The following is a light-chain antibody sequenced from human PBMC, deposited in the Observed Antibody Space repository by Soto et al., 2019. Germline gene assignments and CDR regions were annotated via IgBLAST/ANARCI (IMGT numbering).Light chain of an antibody. CDR3: QQYEKWPSWT. CDR2: GAS. Sequence: EIVMTQSPATLSVSPGERATLSCRASQSVSSNLAWYQQKPGQAPRLLIYGASTRATGIPARFSGSGSGTEFTLTISSLQSEDSAVYFCQQYEKWPSWTFGQGTKVDIK. V-gene: IGKV3-15*01. J-gene: IGKJ1*01. CDR1: QSVSSN.